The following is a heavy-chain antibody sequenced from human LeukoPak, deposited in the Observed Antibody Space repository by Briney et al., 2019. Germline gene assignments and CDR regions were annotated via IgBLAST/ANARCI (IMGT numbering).Heavy chain of an antibody. D-gene: IGHD3-22*01. CDR1: GGSTSSYY. J-gene: IGHJ5*02. Sequence: SETLSLTCTVSGGSTSSYYWSWIRQPPGKGLEWIGYIYYSGSTNYNPSLKSRVTISVDTSKNQFSLKLSSVTAADTAVYYCARVGRRGYYDSSGYFGGPWGQGTLVTVSS. V-gene: IGHV4-59*12. CDR3: ARVGRRGYYDSSGYFGGP. CDR2: IYYSGST.